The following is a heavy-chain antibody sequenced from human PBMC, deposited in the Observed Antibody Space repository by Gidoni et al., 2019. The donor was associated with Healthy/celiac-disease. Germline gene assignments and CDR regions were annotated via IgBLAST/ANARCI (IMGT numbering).Heavy chain of an antibody. CDR2: ISGSGGST. V-gene: IGHV3-23*01. J-gene: IGHJ4*02. CDR3: AKVEGDYYGSGSSFDY. CDR1: GFTFSSDA. D-gene: IGHD3-10*01. Sequence: EVQLLESGGGLVQPGGSLRLSCAASGFTFSSDAMSWVRQAPGKGLEWVSAISGSGGSTYYADSVKGRFPISRDNPKNTLYLQMNSLRAEDTAVYYCAKVEGDYYGSGSSFDYWGQGTLFTVSS.